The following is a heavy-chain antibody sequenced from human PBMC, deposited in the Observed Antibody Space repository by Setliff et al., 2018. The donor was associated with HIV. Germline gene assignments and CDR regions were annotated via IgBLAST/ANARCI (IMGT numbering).Heavy chain of an antibody. CDR3: ARQMTIPGVAVTPVDY. CDR2: IHYSGST. D-gene: IGHD3-3*01. Sequence: SETLSLTCTVSGGSISSSYWTWTRQPPGKGLEWIGNIHYSGSTNYNPPLKSRLTISVDTSKSQFSLKLTSVTAADPAVYYCARQMTIPGVAVTPVDYWGQGALVTV. J-gene: IGHJ4*02. CDR1: GGSISSSY. V-gene: IGHV4-59*08.